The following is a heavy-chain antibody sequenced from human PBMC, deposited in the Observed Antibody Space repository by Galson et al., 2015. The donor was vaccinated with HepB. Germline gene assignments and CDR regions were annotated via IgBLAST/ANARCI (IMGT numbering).Heavy chain of an antibody. CDR1: GGTFSSYA. CDR2: IIPILGIA. V-gene: IGHV1-69*04. Sequence: SVKVSCKASGGTFSSYAISWVRQAPGQGLEWMGRIIPILGIANYAQKFQGRVTITADKSTSTAYMELSNLRSEDTAVYYCARVWGGGDWGQGTLVTVSS. CDR3: ARVWGGGD. J-gene: IGHJ4*02. D-gene: IGHD2-15*01.